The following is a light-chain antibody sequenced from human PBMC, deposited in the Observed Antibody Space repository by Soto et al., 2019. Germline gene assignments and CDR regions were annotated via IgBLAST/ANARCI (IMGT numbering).Light chain of an antibody. V-gene: IGKV3-20*01. CDR3: QQCGGSPSIT. J-gene: IGKJ5*01. CDR2: AAF. Sequence: EIVLTQSPGTLSLSPGERATLSCRASQSISTNYLAWYQQKPVQAPRLLIYAAFSRATGIPDRFTGGGYGTDFTLTISTLEPEDFAVYYYQQCGGSPSITFGQRTRLEIK. CDR1: QSISTNY.